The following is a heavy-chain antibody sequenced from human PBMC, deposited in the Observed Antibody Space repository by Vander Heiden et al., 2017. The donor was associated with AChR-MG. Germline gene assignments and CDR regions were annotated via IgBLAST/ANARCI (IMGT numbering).Heavy chain of an antibody. J-gene: IGHJ4*02. D-gene: IGHD3-22*01. CDR1: GFTVSSNY. CDR3: AITMIVVANGGYFDY. V-gene: IGHV3-53*01. Sequence: EVQLVESGGGLLQPGGSLRLSCAASGFTVSSNYMSWVRQAPGKGLECVSVIYSGGSTYYADSVKGRFTISRDNSKNTLYLQMNSLRAEDTAVYYCAITMIVVANGGYFDYWGQGTLVTVSS. CDR2: IYSGGST.